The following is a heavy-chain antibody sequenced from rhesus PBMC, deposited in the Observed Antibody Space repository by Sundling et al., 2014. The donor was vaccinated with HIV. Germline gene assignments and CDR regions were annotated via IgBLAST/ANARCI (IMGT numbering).Heavy chain of an antibody. V-gene: IGHV3S42*01. Sequence: EVQLVESGGGLVKPGGSLRLSCAASGFTISGYYMYWVRQAPGKGLEWVSTVTSGGDNIYYTDSVQGRFTISRDNSKNTVSLQLNSLRAEDTAVYYCAKGGCSDSGCSFDSWGQGVLVTVSS. D-gene: IGHD2-33*01. J-gene: IGHJ4*01. CDR1: GFTISGYY. CDR2: VTSGGDNI. CDR3: AKGGCSDSGCSFDS.